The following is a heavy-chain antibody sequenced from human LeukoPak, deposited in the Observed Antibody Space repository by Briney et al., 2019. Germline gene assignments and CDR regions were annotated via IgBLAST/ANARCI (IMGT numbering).Heavy chain of an antibody. D-gene: IGHD3-22*01. J-gene: IGHJ4*02. CDR1: GFTFSSYT. V-gene: IGHV3-23*01. CDR3: AKGYYDSSGFQEAFDY. Sequence: PGGSLRLPCAASGFTFSSYTMNWVRQAPGKGLEWVSAISGSGGGTYYADSVKGRFTISRDNSKNTLYLQMNSLRAEDTAVYYCAKGYYDSSGFQEAFDYWGQGTLVTVSS. CDR2: ISGSGGGT.